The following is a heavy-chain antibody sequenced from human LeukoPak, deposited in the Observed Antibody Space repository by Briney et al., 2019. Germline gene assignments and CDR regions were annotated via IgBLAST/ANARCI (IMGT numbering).Heavy chain of an antibody. CDR3: ARGLIMAVAGRGEFHY. D-gene: IGHD6-13*01. Sequence: SETLSLTCTVSGGSISSYYWSWIRQPPGKGLEWIGYIYYSGSTNYNPSLKSRVTISVDTSKNQFSLKLSSVTAADTGVYYCARGLIMAVAGRGEFHYWGQGTLVTVSS. CDR1: GGSISSYY. V-gene: IGHV4-59*01. CDR2: IYYSGST. J-gene: IGHJ4*02.